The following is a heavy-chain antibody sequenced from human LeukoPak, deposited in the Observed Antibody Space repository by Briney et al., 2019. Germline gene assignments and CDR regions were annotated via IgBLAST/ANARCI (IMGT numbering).Heavy chain of an antibody. J-gene: IGHJ3*02. CDR3: ASIASYGSKSDAFDI. CDR2: ISYDGSNK. V-gene: IGHV3-30*04. Sequence: PGRSLRLSCAASGFTFSSYAMHWVRQAPGKGLEWVAVISYDGSNKYYADSVKGRFTISRDNSKNTLHLQMNSLRAEDTAVYYCASIASYGSKSDAFDIWGQGTMVTVSS. CDR1: GFTFSSYA. D-gene: IGHD5-18*01.